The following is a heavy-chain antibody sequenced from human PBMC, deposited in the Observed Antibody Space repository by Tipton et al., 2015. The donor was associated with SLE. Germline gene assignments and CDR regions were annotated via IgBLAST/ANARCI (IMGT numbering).Heavy chain of an antibody. Sequence: QSGPEVKKPGASVKVSCMASGYAFTRYYMHWVRQAPGQGLEWMGIITPSGGSTTYAQKFQGRVTMTRDTSTSTVYMELSTLTSEDTAVFYCARGRYFAYWGQGTLVTVSS. V-gene: IGHV1-46*01. CDR1: GYAFTRYY. CDR2: ITPSGGST. CDR3: ARGRYFAY. J-gene: IGHJ4*02.